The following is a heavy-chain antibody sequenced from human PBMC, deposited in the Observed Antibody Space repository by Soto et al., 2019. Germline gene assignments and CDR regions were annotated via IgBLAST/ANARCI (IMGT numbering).Heavy chain of an antibody. V-gene: IGHV1-3*01. D-gene: IGHD3-16*01. CDR3: ARDTWNYGMDV. CDR1: GYTFTSYA. CDR2: INDGNGNT. Sequence: ASVKVSCKASGYTFTSYAMHWVRQAPGQRLEWMGWINDGNGNTKYSQKFQGRVTITRDTSASTAYMELTSLTFEDTAVYYCARDTWNYGMDVWGQGTTVTVSS. J-gene: IGHJ6*02.